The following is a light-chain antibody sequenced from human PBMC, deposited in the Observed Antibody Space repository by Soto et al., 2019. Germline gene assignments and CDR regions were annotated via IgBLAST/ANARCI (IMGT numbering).Light chain of an antibody. J-gene: IGKJ1*01. CDR1: ESVSSSY. Sequence: ETGLTQSPGTLSLSAGERATLSCRTSESVSSSYLAWYQQKPGPAPRLLIYGASSRAAGIPDRFSGSGSGTDFTLTISSLEPEDFTVYYCQQYGSSPPWTVGQGTKVDI. CDR3: QQYGSSPPWT. CDR2: GAS. V-gene: IGKV3-20*01.